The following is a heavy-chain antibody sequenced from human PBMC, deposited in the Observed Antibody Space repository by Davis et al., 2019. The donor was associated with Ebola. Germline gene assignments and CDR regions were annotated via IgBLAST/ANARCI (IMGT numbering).Heavy chain of an antibody. CDR3: ARLLDTAMVLDYGMDV. Sequence: SVKVSCKASGGTFSSYAISWVRRAPGQGLEWMGRIIPILGIANYAQKFQGRVTITADKSTSTAYMELSSLRSEDTAVYYCARLLDTAMVLDYGMDVWGQGTTVTVSS. J-gene: IGHJ6*02. CDR1: GGTFSSYA. D-gene: IGHD5-18*01. CDR2: IIPILGIA. V-gene: IGHV1-69*04.